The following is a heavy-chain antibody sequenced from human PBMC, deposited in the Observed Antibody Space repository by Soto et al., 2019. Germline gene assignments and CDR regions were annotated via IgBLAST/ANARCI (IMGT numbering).Heavy chain of an antibody. D-gene: IGHD5-18*01. J-gene: IGHJ4*02. CDR3: ARLLLGYSYDDYYFDF. CDR2: IIPIFGTA. Sequence: GASVKVSCKASGGTFSSYAISWVRQAPGQGLEWMGGIIPIFGTANYAQKFQGRVTITADESTSTAYMELSSLRSEDTAVYYCARLLLGYSYDDYYFDFWGQGTLVTVSS. V-gene: IGHV1-69*13. CDR1: GGTFSSYA.